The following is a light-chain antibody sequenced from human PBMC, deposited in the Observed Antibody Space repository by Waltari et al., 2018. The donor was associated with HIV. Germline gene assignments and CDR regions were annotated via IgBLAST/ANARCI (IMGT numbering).Light chain of an antibody. V-gene: IGLV1-51*01. Sequence: QSVLTQPPSVSAPPGQKVTIPCSGSSPSFGNNYVSWYQQVPGTAPKLLIYDNNRRPSGIPDRFSGSKSGTSATLAITGLQTGDEADYYCGTWDNSLSAGFFGGGTKLTVL. CDR2: DNN. CDR1: SPSFGNNY. CDR3: GTWDNSLSAGF. J-gene: IGLJ2*01.